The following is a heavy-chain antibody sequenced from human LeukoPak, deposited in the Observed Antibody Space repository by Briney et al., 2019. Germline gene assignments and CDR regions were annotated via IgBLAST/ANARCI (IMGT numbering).Heavy chain of an antibody. CDR3: ACGFDWLSD. Sequence: GGSLRLSCAASGLMFSSYGMHWVRQAPGKGLEWVAFIHYDGNNKYYADSVKGRVTISRDNSKKKLFLQMNSLRSEDTAVYHCACGFDWLSDWGQGTLVIVSS. D-gene: IGHD3-9*01. CDR2: IHYDGNNK. V-gene: IGHV3-30*02. J-gene: IGHJ4*02. CDR1: GLMFSSYG.